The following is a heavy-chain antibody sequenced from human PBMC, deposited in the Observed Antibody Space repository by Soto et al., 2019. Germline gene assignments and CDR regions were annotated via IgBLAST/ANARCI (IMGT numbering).Heavy chain of an antibody. CDR3: ARDSRSSWSNYYYYGMDV. V-gene: IGHV3-53*01. CDR1: GFTVNSNY. J-gene: IGHJ6*02. D-gene: IGHD6-13*01. Sequence: GGSLRLSCAASGFTVNSNYMSWVRQAPGKGLEWVSVIYTGGSTYYADSVKGRFTISRDNAKNSLYLQMNSLRDEDTAVYYCARDSRSSWSNYYYYGMDVWGQGTTVTVSS. CDR2: IYTGGST.